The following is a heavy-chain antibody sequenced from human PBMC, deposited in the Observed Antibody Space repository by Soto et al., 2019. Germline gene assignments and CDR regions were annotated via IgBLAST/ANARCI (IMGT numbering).Heavy chain of an antibody. Sequence: MQCVRQSNGQGLEWMGIINPSGGSTSYAQKFQGRVTMTRDTSTSTVYMELSSLRSEDTAVYYCARALCSSTSCSYMDVWGQGTTVTVSS. D-gene: IGHD2-2*01. V-gene: IGHV1-46*03. CDR2: INPSGGST. CDR3: ARALCSSTSCSYMDV. J-gene: IGHJ6*02.